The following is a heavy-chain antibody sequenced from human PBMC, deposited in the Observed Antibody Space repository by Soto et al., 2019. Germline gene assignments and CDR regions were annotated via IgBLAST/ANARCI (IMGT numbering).Heavy chain of an antibody. D-gene: IGHD6-6*01. V-gene: IGHV3-30-3*01. J-gene: IGHJ5*02. CDR2: ILYDGSVQ. CDR3: AREESVAALNWFDP. CDR1: GFTFSNYA. Sequence: GRSLRLSCAGSGFTFSNYAVNWVRQAPGKGLEWVAVILYDGSVQHYADSVKGRFTVSRDNSKNTVYLQMNSLTTEDTATYYCAREESVAALNWFDPWGQGTLVTASS.